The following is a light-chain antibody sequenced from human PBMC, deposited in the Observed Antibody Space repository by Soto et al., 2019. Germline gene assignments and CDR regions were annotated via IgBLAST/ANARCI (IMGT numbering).Light chain of an antibody. Sequence: QSALTQPASVSGSPGRSITISCTGTSSDIGGYNHVSWYQQHPGKGPKLMIFNVNERPSGVPARFSGSKSGNTASLTISGLQAEDEADYYCCSYAGIYTLVFGGGTKLTVL. CDR3: CSYAGIYTLV. V-gene: IGLV2-11*01. CDR1: SSDIGGYNH. J-gene: IGLJ2*01. CDR2: NVN.